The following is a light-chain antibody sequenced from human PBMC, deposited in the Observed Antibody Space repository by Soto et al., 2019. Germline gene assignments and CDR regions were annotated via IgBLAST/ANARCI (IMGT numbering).Light chain of an antibody. CDR2: AAS. CDR1: QSISSY. Sequence: DIQMTQSPSSLSASVGDRVTITCRASQSISSYLNWYPQKPGKAPKLLIYAASSLQSGVPSRFSGSGSGTDFTLTNSSLQPEDFATYYCQQSYSTPFTFGRGTRLEIK. V-gene: IGKV1-39*01. CDR3: QQSYSTPFT. J-gene: IGKJ5*01.